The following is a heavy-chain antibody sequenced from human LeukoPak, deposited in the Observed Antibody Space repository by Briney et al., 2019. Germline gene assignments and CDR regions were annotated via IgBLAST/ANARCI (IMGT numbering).Heavy chain of an antibody. CDR2: ISHDGIKT. D-gene: IGHD3-10*01. Sequence: GGSLRLSCAASGFTFSNYDMHWVRLAPGKGLEWVAVISHDGIKTYYIDSVKGRFTISRDNSQNTLYLQMNTLRAEDTAVYYCATIVLLYFGESLAAGHVDRDVWGKGTMVTVSS. CDR1: GFTFSNYD. J-gene: IGHJ6*03. CDR3: ATIVLLYFGESLAAGHVDRDV. V-gene: IGHV3-30*03.